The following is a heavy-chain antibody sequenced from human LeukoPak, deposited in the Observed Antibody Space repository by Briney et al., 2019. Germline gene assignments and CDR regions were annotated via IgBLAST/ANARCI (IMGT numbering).Heavy chain of an antibody. J-gene: IGHJ4*02. V-gene: IGHV3-74*01. D-gene: IGHD4-23*01. CDR3: ARDMGPYGGNPGAF. CDR2: VATDGTDP. CDR1: GFTFSNYW. Sequence: GGSLRLSCAASGFTFSNYWMHWVRQAPGKGLVWVSRVATDGTDPSYADSVKGRFTISRDNAKNTLYLQMNSLSAEDTAVYYCARDMGPYGGNPGAFWAQGILVTVSS.